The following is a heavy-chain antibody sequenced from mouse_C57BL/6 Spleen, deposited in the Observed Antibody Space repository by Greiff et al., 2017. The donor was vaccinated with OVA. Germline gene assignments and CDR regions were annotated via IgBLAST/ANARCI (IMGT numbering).Heavy chain of an antibody. V-gene: IGHV5-6*01. Sequence: EVKLVESGGDLVKPGGSLKLSCAASGFTFSSYGMSWVRQTPDKRLEWVATISSGGSYTYYPDSVKGRFTISRDNAKNTLYLQMSSLKSEDTAMYYCARDGSRYFDVWGTGTTVTVSS. CDR3: ARDGSRYFDV. J-gene: IGHJ1*03. CDR1: GFTFSSYG. D-gene: IGHD1-1*01. CDR2: ISSGGSYT.